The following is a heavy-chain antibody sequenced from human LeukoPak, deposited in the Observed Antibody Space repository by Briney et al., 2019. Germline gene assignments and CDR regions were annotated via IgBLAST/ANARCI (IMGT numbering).Heavy chain of an antibody. CDR3: ASTSCRGSSCFSGYFDY. D-gene: IGHD2-15*01. CDR1: GFTVSPNY. V-gene: IGHV3-53*01. J-gene: IGHJ4*02. CDR2: IYGGGST. Sequence: GGSLRLSCAASGFTVSPNYMSWVRQAPGQGLEWVSVIYGGGSTYYADSVRDRFTISRDNSKNTLYLQMNSLRVEDTAVYYCASTSCRGSSCFSGYFDYWGQGTLVTVSS.